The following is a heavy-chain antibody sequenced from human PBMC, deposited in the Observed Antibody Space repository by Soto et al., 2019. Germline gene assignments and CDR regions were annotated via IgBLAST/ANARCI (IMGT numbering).Heavy chain of an antibody. CDR1: GFNFSHYA. Sequence: QPGGSLRLSCEASGFNFSHYAMHWVRQAPGKGLEWLAIISLEGSNKYSAKPVKDRFTISRDNSKSTLYLQMNSLRPEDTAVYYCEKDGETPVAARFLDSWGQGTPVPVYS. CDR3: EKDGETPVAARFLDS. CDR2: ISLEGSNK. D-gene: IGHD6-19*01. J-gene: IGHJ5*01. V-gene: IGHV3-30*18.